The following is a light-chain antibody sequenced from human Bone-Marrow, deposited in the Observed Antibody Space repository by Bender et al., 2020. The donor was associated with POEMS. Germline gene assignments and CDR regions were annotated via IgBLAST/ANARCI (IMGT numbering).Light chain of an antibody. V-gene: IGLV2-14*03. CDR2: DVT. J-gene: IGLJ1*01. Sequence: QSALTQSASVSGSPGQSITISCTGTSSDVGGYNFVSWYQQHPDKAPKLLIYDVTHRPSEVSNRFSGSKSGNTASLTISGLQAEDEADYHCTSYTVNNTYVFGTGTKVTVL. CDR3: TSYTVNNTYV. CDR1: SSDVGGYNF.